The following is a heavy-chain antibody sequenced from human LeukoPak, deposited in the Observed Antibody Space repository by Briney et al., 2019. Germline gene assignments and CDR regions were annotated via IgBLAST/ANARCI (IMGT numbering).Heavy chain of an antibody. CDR1: GFTFSSYT. CDR3: AKDAPGYCSGGSCYDY. Sequence: GGSLRLSCVASGFTFSSYTMSWVRQAPGKGLEWVSAISGSGGSTYYADSVKGRFTISRDNSKNTLYLQMNSLRAEDTAVYYCAKDAPGYCSGGSCYDYWGQGTLVTASS. D-gene: IGHD2-15*01. V-gene: IGHV3-23*01. J-gene: IGHJ4*02. CDR2: ISGSGGST.